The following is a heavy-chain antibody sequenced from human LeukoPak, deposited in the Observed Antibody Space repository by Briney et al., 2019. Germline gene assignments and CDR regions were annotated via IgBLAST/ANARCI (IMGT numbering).Heavy chain of an antibody. CDR3: ARAEEGLDY. CDR2: IYYSGST. Sequence: SETLSLTCAVSGGSISSGGYSWSWIRQPPGKGLEWIGYIYYSGSTYYNPSLKSRVTISVDTSKNQFSLKLSSVTAADTAVYYCARAEEGLDYWGQGTLVTVSS. V-gene: IGHV4-30-4*07. CDR1: GGSISSGGYS. J-gene: IGHJ4*02.